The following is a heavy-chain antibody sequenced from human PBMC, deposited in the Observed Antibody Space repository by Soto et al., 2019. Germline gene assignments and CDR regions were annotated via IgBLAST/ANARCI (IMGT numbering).Heavy chain of an antibody. CDR2: ISAYNGNT. CDR1: AYTFTNYG. Sequence: QVQLVQSGAEVKKPGASVKVSCKTSAYTFTNYGISWVRQAPGQGLEWMGWISAYNGNTNYAQKYQGRVTMTTDTPTTTSYMVLRSLRSDDTAVYYCAREISSGFYSFDNWDQGTLVTVSS. CDR3: AREISSGFYSFDN. V-gene: IGHV1-18*01. J-gene: IGHJ4*02. D-gene: IGHD3-22*01.